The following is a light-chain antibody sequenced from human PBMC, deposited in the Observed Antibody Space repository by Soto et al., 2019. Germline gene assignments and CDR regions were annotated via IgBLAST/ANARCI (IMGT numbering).Light chain of an antibody. Sequence: QSALTQPASVSGSPGQSITISCAGTSSDVGGYNHVSWYQHRPGNAPKRIIYEVTKRPSGVSNRFSGSKSGDTASLTISGLQAEYEADYYCSSHTDSITRILGTGTKVTVL. CDR1: SSDVGGYNH. J-gene: IGLJ1*01. V-gene: IGLV2-14*01. CDR3: SSHTDSITRI. CDR2: EVT.